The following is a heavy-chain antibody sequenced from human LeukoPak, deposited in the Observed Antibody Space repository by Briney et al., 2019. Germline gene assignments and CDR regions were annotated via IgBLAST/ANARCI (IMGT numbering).Heavy chain of an antibody. CDR2: IIPIFGTA. V-gene: IGHV1-69*13. CDR1: GGTFSSYA. J-gene: IGHJ4*02. CDR3: ATFPDDWSYFDY. Sequence: ASVKVSCKASGGTFSSYAISWVRQAPGQGLEWMGGIIPIFGTANYAQKFQGRVTITADESTSTAYMELSSLRSEDTAVYYCATFPDDWSYFDYWGQGTLVTASS. D-gene: IGHD3-9*01.